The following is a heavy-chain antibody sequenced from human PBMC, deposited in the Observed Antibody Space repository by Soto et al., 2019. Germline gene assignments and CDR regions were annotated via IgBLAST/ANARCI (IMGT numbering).Heavy chain of an antibody. J-gene: IGHJ4*02. CDR3: ARSSVRGGYYFDY. CDR1: GYTFTTYA. CDR2: INTDNGNT. V-gene: IGHV1-3*04. Sequence: QVQVVQSGAEVKKPGASVTVSCKASGYTFTTYAIHWVRQAPGQSLEWMGWINTDNGNTYYSQKMQARVTITRDTSASTPYMELRRLRSEDTAVYYCARSSVRGGYYFDYWGQGALVTVSS. D-gene: IGHD3-16*01.